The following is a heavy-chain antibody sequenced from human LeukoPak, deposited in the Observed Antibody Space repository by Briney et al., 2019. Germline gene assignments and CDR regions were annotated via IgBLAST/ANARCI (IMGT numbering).Heavy chain of an antibody. V-gene: IGHV3-9*03. CDR3: AKGQWELLSDAFDI. CDR2: ISWNSGSI. Sequence: GRSLRLSCAASGFTFDDYAMHWVRHAPGKGMEWVSGISWNSGSIVYADSVKGRFTISRDNAKTSLYLQMNSLRAEDMALYYCAKGQWELLSDAFDIWGQGTMVTVSS. CDR1: GFTFDDYA. D-gene: IGHD1-26*01. J-gene: IGHJ3*02.